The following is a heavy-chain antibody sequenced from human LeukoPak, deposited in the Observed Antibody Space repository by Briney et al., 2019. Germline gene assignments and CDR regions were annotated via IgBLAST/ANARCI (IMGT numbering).Heavy chain of an antibody. V-gene: IGHV1-69*01. CDR2: IIPIFGTA. D-gene: IGHD3-22*01. CDR3: ARESYDSSGYYVY. CDR1: GGTFSSYA. Sequence: SVKVSCKASGGTFSSYAISWVRQAPGQGLEWMVEIIPIFGTANYAQKFQGRVTITADESTSTAYMELSSLRSEDTAVYYCARESYDSSGYYVYWGQGTLVTVSS. J-gene: IGHJ4*02.